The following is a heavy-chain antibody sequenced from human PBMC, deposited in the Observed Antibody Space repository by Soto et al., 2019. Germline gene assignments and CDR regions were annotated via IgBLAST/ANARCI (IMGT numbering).Heavy chain of an antibody. CDR1: GGSISSGGYY. D-gene: IGHD2-8*02. CDR3: ARDKITGLFDY. J-gene: IGHJ4*02. V-gene: IGHV4-31*03. Sequence: SETLSLTCTVSGGSISSGGYYWSWIRQHPGTGLEWIGHISYSGSTYYNTSLKSRVTISVDTSRNQFSLMLTSVTAADTAVYYCARDKITGLFDYWGQGTLVTVSS. CDR2: ISYSGST.